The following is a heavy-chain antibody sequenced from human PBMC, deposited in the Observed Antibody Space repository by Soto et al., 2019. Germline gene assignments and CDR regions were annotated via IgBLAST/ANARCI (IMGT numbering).Heavy chain of an antibody. V-gene: IGHV1-8*01. CDR2: MNPNSGNT. J-gene: IGHJ3*02. CDR3: ARVYGDYVGDYAFAI. D-gene: IGHD4-17*01. Sequence: ASVKVSCKASGYTFTSYDIDWVRQANGQGLEWMGWMNPNSGNTGYAQKFQGRVTMTRNTSISTAYMELSSLRSEDTAVYYCARVYGDYVGDYAFAIWGQGTMVTVSS. CDR1: GYTFTSYD.